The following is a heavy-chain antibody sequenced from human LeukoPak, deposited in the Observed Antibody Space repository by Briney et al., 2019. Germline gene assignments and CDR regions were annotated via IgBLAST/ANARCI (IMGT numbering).Heavy chain of an antibody. Sequence: GGSLRLSCAASGFTFSSYAMSWVRQAPGKGLEWVSAISGSGGSTYYADSVKGRFTISRDNSKNTLYLQMNSLRAEDTAVYYCAAPDYDILIGYSVDFDYWGQGTLVTVSS. V-gene: IGHV3-23*01. CDR3: AAPDYDILIGYSVDFDY. J-gene: IGHJ4*02. CDR1: GFTFSSYA. CDR2: ISGSGGST. D-gene: IGHD3-9*01.